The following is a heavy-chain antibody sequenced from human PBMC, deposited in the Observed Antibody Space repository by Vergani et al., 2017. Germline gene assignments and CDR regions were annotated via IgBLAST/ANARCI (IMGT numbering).Heavy chain of an antibody. J-gene: IGHJ4*02. D-gene: IGHD2-2*01. CDR3: AKPLSAVVVVPAAIEFDY. Sequence: EVQLLESGGGLVQPGGSLRLSCAASGFTFSSYAMSWVRQAPGKGLEWVSAIGGSGCSKYYADSVKGRFTISRDNSKNTLYLQMNSLRAEDTAVYYCAKPLSAVVVVPAAIEFDYWGQGTLVTVSA. CDR2: IGGSGCSK. V-gene: IGHV3-23*01. CDR1: GFTFSSYA.